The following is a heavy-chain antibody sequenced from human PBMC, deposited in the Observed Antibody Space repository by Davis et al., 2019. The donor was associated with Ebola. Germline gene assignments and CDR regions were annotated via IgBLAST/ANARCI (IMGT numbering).Heavy chain of an antibody. Sequence: PSESLSLTCTVSGCSISSSSNHWGWLRQPPGKGLDCIGSIYYSGSTSYNPSLKSRVTISVETSKNQFSLKLRSVTAPYTAVYYCARLVGRFGDAYYYYGMDVWGQGTTVTVSS. CDR3: ARLVGRFGDAYYYYGMDV. V-gene: IGHV4-39*01. CDR2: IYYSGST. D-gene: IGHD3-10*01. CDR1: GCSISSSSNH. J-gene: IGHJ6*02.